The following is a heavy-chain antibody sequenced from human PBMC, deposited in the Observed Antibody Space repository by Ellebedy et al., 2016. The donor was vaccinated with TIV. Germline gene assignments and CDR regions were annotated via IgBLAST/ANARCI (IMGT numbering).Heavy chain of an antibody. Sequence: GGSLRLXXAASGFTITTNAMTWVRLAPGKGLEWVSAISPNGNTTYYANSVKGRFTISRDNSKNTVFLQMNSLGAEDTAIYYCAKAPTEGYRSGWYSYYGMDVWGQGTTVTVSS. J-gene: IGHJ6*02. CDR2: ISPNGNTT. CDR1: GFTITTNA. D-gene: IGHD6-19*01. CDR3: AKAPTEGYRSGWYSYYGMDV. V-gene: IGHV3-23*01.